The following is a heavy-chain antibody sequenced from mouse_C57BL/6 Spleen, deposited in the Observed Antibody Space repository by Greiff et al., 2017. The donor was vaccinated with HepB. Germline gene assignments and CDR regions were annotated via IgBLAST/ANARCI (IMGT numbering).Heavy chain of an antibody. CDR3: ARYGYDVMDY. CDR1: GYTFTSYW. Sequence: QVQLKQPGAELVRPGTSVKLSCKASGYTFTSYWMHWVKQRPGQGLEWIGVIDPSDSYTNYNQKFKGKATLTVDTSSSTAYMQLSSLTSEDSAVYYCARYGYDVMDYWGQGTTLTVSS. J-gene: IGHJ2*01. CDR2: IDPSDSYT. V-gene: IGHV1-59*01. D-gene: IGHD2-2*01.